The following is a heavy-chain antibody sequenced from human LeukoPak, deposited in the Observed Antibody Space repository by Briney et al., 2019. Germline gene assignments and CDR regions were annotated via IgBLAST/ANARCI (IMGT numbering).Heavy chain of an antibody. CDR2: ISSSSSYI. D-gene: IGHD6-13*01. CDR1: GFTFSSYS. V-gene: IGHV3-21*01. J-gene: IGHJ4*02. Sequence: GGSLRLSCAASGFTFSSYSMNWVRQAPGKGLEWVSSISSSSSYIYYADSVKGRFTISRDNAKNSLYLQMNSLRAEDTAVYYCARGGYSSSWYYGYWGQGILVTVSS. CDR3: ARGGYSSSWYYGY.